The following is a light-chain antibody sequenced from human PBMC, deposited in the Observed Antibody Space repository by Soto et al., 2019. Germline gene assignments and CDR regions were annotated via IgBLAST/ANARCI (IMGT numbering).Light chain of an antibody. CDR3: QQHGSSPPYT. CDR2: GAS. J-gene: IGKJ2*01. V-gene: IGKV3-20*01. CDR1: QSVSSSY. Sequence: EIVLTQSPGTLSLSPGERATLSCRASQSVSSSYLAWYQQKPGQAPRLLIYGASSRATGIPDRFSGSGSGTDFTLTINRLEPEDSAVYYCQQHGSSPPYTFGQGTKVDIK.